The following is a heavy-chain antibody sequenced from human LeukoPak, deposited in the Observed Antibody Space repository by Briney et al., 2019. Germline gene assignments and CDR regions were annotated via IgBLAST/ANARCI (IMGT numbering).Heavy chain of an antibody. J-gene: IGHJ4*02. V-gene: IGHV1-69*13. Sequence: SVKVSCKASGGTFSSYAISWVRQAPGQGLEWMGRIIPIFGTANYAQKFQGRVAITADESTSTAYMELSRLRSEDTAVYYCASVVTGERNSYFDYWGQGTLVTVSS. CDR2: IIPIFGTA. CDR3: ASVVTGERNSYFDY. CDR1: GGTFSSYA. D-gene: IGHD7-27*01.